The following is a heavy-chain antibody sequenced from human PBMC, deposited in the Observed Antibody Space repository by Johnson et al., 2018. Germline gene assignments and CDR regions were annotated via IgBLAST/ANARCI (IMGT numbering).Heavy chain of an antibody. J-gene: IGHJ4*02. CDR3: AKDFAVACNAFFDY. Sequence: QVQLVQSGGGVVQPGRSLRLSCAASGFTFSSYGMHWVRQAPGKGLEWVSFISYDGSKKYSADSVKGRFTISRDNSKNTLYLQMNSLRAEDTAVYYCAKDFAVACNAFFDYWGQGTLVTVSS. D-gene: IGHD6-19*01. CDR1: GFTFSSYG. CDR2: ISYDGSKK. V-gene: IGHV3-30*18.